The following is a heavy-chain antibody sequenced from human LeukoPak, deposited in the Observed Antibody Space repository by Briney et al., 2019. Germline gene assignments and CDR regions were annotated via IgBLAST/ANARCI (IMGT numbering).Heavy chain of an antibody. CDR3: ARGSPPPEQWLANGDFDY. Sequence: GASVKVSCKASGYTFTSYGISWVRQAPGQGLEWMGRISAYNGNTNYAQKLQGRVTMTTDTSTSTAYMELRSLRSDDTAAYYCARGSPPPEQWLANGDFDYWGQGTLVTVSS. CDR2: ISAYNGNT. V-gene: IGHV1-18*01. J-gene: IGHJ4*02. D-gene: IGHD6-19*01. CDR1: GYTFTSYG.